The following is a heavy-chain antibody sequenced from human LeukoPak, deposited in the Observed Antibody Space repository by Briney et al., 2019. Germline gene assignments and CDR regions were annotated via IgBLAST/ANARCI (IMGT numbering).Heavy chain of an antibody. Sequence: PSETLSLTCTVSGGSISSYYWSWIRHPPGKGLEWIGYIYYSGSTNYNPSLKSRVTISVDTSKNQFSLKLSSVTAADTAVYYCARGRRGRWLDRRRYYFDYWGQGTLVTVSS. CDR3: ARGRRGRWLDRRRYYFDY. V-gene: IGHV4-59*12. J-gene: IGHJ4*02. CDR1: GGSISSYY. D-gene: IGHD6-19*01. CDR2: IYYSGST.